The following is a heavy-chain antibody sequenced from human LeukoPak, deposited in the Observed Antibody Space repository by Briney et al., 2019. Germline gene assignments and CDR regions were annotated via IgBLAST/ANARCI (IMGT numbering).Heavy chain of an antibody. CDR3: ARGRFGSSWSFDY. CDR1: GITFSTYW. V-gene: IGHV3-7*04. Sequence: PGGLLRPSCAASGITFSTYWMSWVRQAPGKGLEWVDNINEDGGEKHCGDSVKGRFTISRDNAKNSLYLEMNSLRVEDTAVYYCARGRFGSSWSFDYWGEGTVDPVSS. D-gene: IGHD6-13*01. CDR2: INEDGGEK. J-gene: IGHJ4*02.